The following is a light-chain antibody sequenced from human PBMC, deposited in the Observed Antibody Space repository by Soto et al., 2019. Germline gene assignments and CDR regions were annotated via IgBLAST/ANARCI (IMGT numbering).Light chain of an antibody. V-gene: IGKV1-9*01. Sequence: IKLNQSPSVLSATVGDRVTITCRASQGISSYLAWYQQKPGKAPKLLIYAASTLQSGVPSRFSGSGSGTEFTLTISSLQPEDFATYYCLQQNNYPRTFGQGTKVDI. CDR3: LQQNNYPRT. J-gene: IGKJ2*01. CDR2: AAS. CDR1: QGISSY.